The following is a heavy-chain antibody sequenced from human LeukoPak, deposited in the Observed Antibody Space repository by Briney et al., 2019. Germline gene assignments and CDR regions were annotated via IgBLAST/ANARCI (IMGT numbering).Heavy chain of an antibody. CDR3: TREGHQLALDY. V-gene: IGHV3-49*03. D-gene: IGHD6-13*01. Sequence: PGGSLRLSCTASGFTFGDYAMSWFRQAPGKGLEWVGFIRSKAYGGTTEYAASVKGRFTISRDDSKSIAYLQMNSLKTEDTAVYYCTREGHQLALDYWGQGTLVTVSS. J-gene: IGHJ4*02. CDR1: GFTFGDYA. CDR2: IRSKAYGGTT.